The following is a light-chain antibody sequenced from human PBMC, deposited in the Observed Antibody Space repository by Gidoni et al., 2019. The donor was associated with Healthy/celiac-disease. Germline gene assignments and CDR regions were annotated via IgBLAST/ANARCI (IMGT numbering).Light chain of an antibody. Sequence: EIVLTQSPATLSLSPGERATLSCRASQSVSSYLAWYQQKPGQAPSILIYDAYNRATGIPARFSGSGSGTDFTLTISSLEPEDFAVYYCQQRSNWPLTFGGGTKVEIK. J-gene: IGKJ4*01. V-gene: IGKV3-11*01. CDR2: DAY. CDR3: QQRSNWPLT. CDR1: QSVSSY.